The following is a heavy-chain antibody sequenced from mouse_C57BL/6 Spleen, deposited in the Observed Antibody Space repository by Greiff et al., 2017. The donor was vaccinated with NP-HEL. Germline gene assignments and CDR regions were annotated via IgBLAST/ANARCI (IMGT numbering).Heavy chain of an antibody. J-gene: IGHJ2*01. CDR3: ARSGYDYGFDY. CDR2: INPGSGGT. D-gene: IGHD2-4*01. CDR1: GYAFTNYL. V-gene: IGHV1-54*01. Sequence: VQLVESGAELVRPGTSVKVSCKASGYAFTNYLIEWVKQRPGQGLEWIGVINPGSGGTNYNEKFKGKATLTADKSSSTAYMQLSSLTSEDSAVYFCARSGYDYGFDYWGQGTTLTVSS.